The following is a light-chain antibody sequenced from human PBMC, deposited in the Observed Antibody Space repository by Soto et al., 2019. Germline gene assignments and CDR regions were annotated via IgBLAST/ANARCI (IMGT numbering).Light chain of an antibody. Sequence: DIQMTQSPSTLSASVGDRVTITCRASQSISSWLAWYQQKSGKAPKLLIYDASSLQSGVPSRFSGSGSGTEFTLTISSLQPDDFATYYCQQYNTYVTFGPGTKVDIK. CDR1: QSISSW. J-gene: IGKJ3*01. CDR3: QQYNTYVT. CDR2: DAS. V-gene: IGKV1-5*01.